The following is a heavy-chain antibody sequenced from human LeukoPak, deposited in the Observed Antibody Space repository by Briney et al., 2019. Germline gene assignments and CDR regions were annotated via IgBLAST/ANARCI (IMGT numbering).Heavy chain of an antibody. CDR3: ARDKAHSYGRYFDP. D-gene: IGHD5-18*01. CDR2: ISNGNT. Sequence: PSETLSLTCSVAGGSISTYYWNWIRQTPGKGLEWIGHISNGNTDYNPSLKRRVTISVDTSKNQFSLRLTSVTAADTGVYYCARDKAHSYGRYFDPWGQGALVIVSS. J-gene: IGHJ5*02. CDR1: GGSISTYY. V-gene: IGHV4-59*01.